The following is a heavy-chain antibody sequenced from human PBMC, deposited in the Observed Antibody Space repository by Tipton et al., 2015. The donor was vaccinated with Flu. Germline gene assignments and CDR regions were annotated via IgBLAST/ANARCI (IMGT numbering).Heavy chain of an antibody. J-gene: IGHJ3*02. CDR3: ARPYGDYARGGLDI. V-gene: IGHV3-30*03. D-gene: IGHD4-17*01. CDR1: GFTFSDYG. Sequence: SLRLSCAASGFTFSDYGMHWVRQAPGMGLEWMAVISYDGSYKYYADSVKGRFTISRDNSKNTLYLEMNSLRAEDTAVYYCARPYGDYARGGLDIWGQGTVVTVSS. CDR2: ISYDGSYK.